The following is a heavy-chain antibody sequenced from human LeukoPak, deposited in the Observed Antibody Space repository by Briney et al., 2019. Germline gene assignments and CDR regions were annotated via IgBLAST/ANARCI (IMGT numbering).Heavy chain of an antibody. CDR3: ARTYISGSYRTFDY. V-gene: IGHV5-51*01. CDR1: GYSFTSYW. Sequence: GESLKISCKGSGYSFTSYWIGWVRQMPGKGLEGMGMIYPGDSDTRYSPSFQGQVTISADKSISTAYLQWSSLKASDTAIYYCARTYISGSYRTFDYWGQGTLVTVSS. J-gene: IGHJ4*02. CDR2: IYPGDSDT. D-gene: IGHD3-16*02.